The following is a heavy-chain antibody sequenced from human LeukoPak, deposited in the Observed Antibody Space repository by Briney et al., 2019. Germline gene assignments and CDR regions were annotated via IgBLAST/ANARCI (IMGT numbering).Heavy chain of an antibody. CDR3: ARGKAYYDILTGQYYFDY. J-gene: IGHJ4*02. CDR2: IIPIFGTA. V-gene: IGHV1-69*06. Sequence: GASVKVSCKASGGTFSSYAISWVRQAPGQGLEWMGGIIPIFGTANYAQKFQGRVTITADKSTSTAYMELSSLRSEDTAVYYCARGKAYYDILTGQYYFDYWGQGTLVTVSS. CDR1: GGTFSSYA. D-gene: IGHD3-9*01.